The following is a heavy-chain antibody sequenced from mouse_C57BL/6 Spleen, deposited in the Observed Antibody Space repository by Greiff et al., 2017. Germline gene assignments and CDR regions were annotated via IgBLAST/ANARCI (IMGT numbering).Heavy chain of an antibody. CDR1: GYTFTDYE. CDR2: IDPETGGT. Sequence: VKLVESGAELVRPGASVTLSCKASGYTFTDYEMHWVKQTPVHGLEWIGAIDPETGGTAYNQKFKGKAILTADKSSSTAYMELRSLTSEDSAVYYCTVTGMYYFDYWGQGTTLTVSS. V-gene: IGHV1-15*01. CDR3: TVTGMYYFDY. D-gene: IGHD4-1*01. J-gene: IGHJ2*01.